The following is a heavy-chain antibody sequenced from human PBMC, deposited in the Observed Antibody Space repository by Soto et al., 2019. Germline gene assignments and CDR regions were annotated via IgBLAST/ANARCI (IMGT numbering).Heavy chain of an antibody. V-gene: IGHV1-18*01. CDR1: GYTFTSYG. CDR2: ISAYNGNT. Sequence: ASVKVSCKASGYTFTSYGISWVRQAPGQGLEWMGWISAYNGNTNYAQKLQGRVTMTTDTSTSTAYMELRSLGSDDTAVYYCARVKVSHRFLIVVVPDAIDWFDPWGQGTLVTVSS. D-gene: IGHD2-2*01. CDR3: ARVKVSHRFLIVVVPDAIDWFDP. J-gene: IGHJ5*02.